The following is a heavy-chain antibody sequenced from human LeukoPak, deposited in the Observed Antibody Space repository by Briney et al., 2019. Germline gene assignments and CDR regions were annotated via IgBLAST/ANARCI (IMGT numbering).Heavy chain of an antibody. D-gene: IGHD2-15*01. CDR2: INPSGGST. Sequence: ASVKVSCKASGYIFTSYHIHWVRQAPGQGLEWMGIINPSGGSTNYAQKFQGRVTMTRDTSTSTVYMELSSLRSEDTAVYYCARSDIVVVVAASSSMDVWGKGTTVTISS. CDR3: ARSDIVVVVAASSSMDV. V-gene: IGHV1-46*01. J-gene: IGHJ6*03. CDR1: GYIFTSYH.